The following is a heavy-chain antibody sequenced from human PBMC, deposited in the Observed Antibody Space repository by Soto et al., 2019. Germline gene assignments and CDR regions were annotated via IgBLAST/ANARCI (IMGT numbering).Heavy chain of an antibody. J-gene: IGHJ4*02. Sequence: QVQLAESGGGLVKPGGSLRLSCVASGFDFDDSYITWIRQVPGKGLEWVSSISSTSTYKNYADSVKGRFTISRDNAKNSVFLQMTSLSAEDTALYYCARDLNSGYPDWGQGTLVTVSS. CDR1: GFDFDDSY. CDR2: ISSTSTYK. V-gene: IGHV3-11*05. CDR3: ARDLNSGYPD. D-gene: IGHD5-12*01.